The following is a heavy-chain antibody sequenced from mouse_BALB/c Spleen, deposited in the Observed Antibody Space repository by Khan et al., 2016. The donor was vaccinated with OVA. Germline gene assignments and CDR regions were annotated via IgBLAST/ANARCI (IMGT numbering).Heavy chain of an antibody. J-gene: IGHJ2*01. V-gene: IGHV3-2*02. Sequence: EVKLEESGPGLVKPSQSLSLTCTVTVYSITSDYAWNWIRQFLGNKLEWMGYISYSGNTKYNPSLKSRISITRDTSKNQFFLQLKFVTFEDTATYYCARIQGGDFDYWGQGTTLTVSS. CDR2: ISYSGNT. CDR1: VYSITSDYA. D-gene: IGHD3-2*02. CDR3: ARIQGGDFDY.